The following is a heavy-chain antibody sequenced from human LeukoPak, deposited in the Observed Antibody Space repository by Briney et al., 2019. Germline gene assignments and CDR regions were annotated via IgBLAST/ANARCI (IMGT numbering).Heavy chain of an antibody. V-gene: IGHV1-18*04. CDR2: INTYNGNT. CDR3: ARERTYYYGSGSSDAFDM. J-gene: IGHJ3*02. D-gene: IGHD3-10*01. CDR1: GYTFISYA. Sequence: ASVKVSCKASGYTFISYAIGWVRQAPRQGLEWMGWINTYNGNTNYAQNLQGRVTMTTDTSTSTAYMDLRSLRSDDTAVYYCARERTYYYGSGSSDAFDMWGQGTLVTVSS.